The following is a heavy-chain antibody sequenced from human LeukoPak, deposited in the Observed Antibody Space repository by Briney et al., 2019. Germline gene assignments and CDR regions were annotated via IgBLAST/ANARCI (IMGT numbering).Heavy chain of an antibody. Sequence: GASVKVSCKASGYTFTGYYMHWVRQAPGQGLEWVGWINPNSGGTNYAQKFQGRVTMTRDTSISTAYMELSSLRSEDTAVYYCAAPLGDYTYNWFDPWGQGTLVTVSS. J-gene: IGHJ5*02. CDR2: INPNSGGT. D-gene: IGHD4-17*01. CDR3: AAPLGDYTYNWFDP. V-gene: IGHV1-2*02. CDR1: GYTFTGYY.